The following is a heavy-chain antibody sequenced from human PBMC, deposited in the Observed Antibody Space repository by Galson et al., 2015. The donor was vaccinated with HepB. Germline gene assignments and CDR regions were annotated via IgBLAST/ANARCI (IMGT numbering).Heavy chain of an antibody. D-gene: IGHD6-13*01. Sequence: SLRLSCAASGFTVSRSHMAWVRQAPGKGLEWVSVISTGTDLYYADSVRGRFAIARDNSKNSLYLQLNSLRADDTAAYYCARIFTSSWYFDHWGQGTLVTVSS. CDR3: ARIFTSSWYFDH. CDR1: GFTVSRSH. V-gene: IGHV3-53*01. CDR2: ISTGTDL. J-gene: IGHJ4*02.